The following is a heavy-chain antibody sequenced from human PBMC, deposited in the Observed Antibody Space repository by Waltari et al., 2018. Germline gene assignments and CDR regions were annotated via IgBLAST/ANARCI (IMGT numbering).Heavy chain of an antibody. J-gene: IGHJ3*02. D-gene: IGHD1-20*01. CDR1: GYSFTSYW. Sequence: EVQLVQSGAEVKKPGESLKISCKGSGYSFTSYWIGWVGQMPGKGLEWMGIIYPGYSDTRYSPSFQRQVTTSADKSISTAYLQWSSLKASDTAMYYCARHVGITVTHGAFDIWGQGTMVTVSS. CDR3: ARHVGITVTHGAFDI. CDR2: IYPGYSDT. V-gene: IGHV5-51*01.